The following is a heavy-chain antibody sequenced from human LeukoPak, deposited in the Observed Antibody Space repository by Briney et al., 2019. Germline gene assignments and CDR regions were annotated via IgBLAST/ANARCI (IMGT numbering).Heavy chain of an antibody. CDR2: ISAYNGNT. CDR1: GYTFTSYD. J-gene: IGHJ6*02. V-gene: IGHV1-18*01. CDR3: AHYYYGMDV. Sequence: ASVKVSCKASGYTFTSYDINWVRQATGQGLEWMGWISAYNGNTNYAQKLQGRVTMTTDTSTSTAYMELRSLRSDDTAVYYCAHYYYGMDVWGQGTTVTVSS.